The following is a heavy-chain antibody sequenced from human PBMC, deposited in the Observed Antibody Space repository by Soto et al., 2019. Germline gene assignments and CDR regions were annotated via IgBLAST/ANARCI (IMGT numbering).Heavy chain of an antibody. CDR2: ISGSGGST. CDR1: GFTFSSYA. D-gene: IGHD3-3*01. CDR3: AKDLERFLEWLLALDY. J-gene: IGHJ4*02. Sequence: PGGSLRLSCAASGFTFSSYAMSWVRQAPGKGLEWVSAISGSGGSTYYADSVKGRFTISRDNSKNTLYLQMNSLRAEDTAVYYCAKDLERFLEWLLALDYWGQGTLVTVSS. V-gene: IGHV3-23*01.